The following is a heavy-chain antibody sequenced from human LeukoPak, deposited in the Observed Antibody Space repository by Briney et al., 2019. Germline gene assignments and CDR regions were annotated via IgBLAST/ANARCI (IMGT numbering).Heavy chain of an antibody. CDR1: GFTFSSYG. V-gene: IGHV3-30*03. CDR2: ISYDGSNK. J-gene: IGHJ5*02. CDR3: ARDSGWGSSNWFDP. Sequence: GRSLRLSCAASGFTFSSYGMHWVRQAPGKGLEWVAVISYDGSNKYYADSVKGRFTISRDNAKNSLYLQMNSLRAEDTAVYYCARDSGWGSSNWFDPWGQGTLVTVSS. D-gene: IGHD3-16*01.